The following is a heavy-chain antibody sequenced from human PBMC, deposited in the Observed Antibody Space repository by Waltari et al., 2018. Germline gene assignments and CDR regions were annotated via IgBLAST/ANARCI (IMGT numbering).Heavy chain of an antibody. Sequence: QVQLVQSGAEVKKPGSSVKVSCKASGRTFSSYAIRWVRQAPGQGLEWMGGIIPIFGTANYAQKFQGRVTITADESTSTAYMELSSLRSEDTAVYYCARADDYRRGGAPDAFDIWGQGTMVTVSS. J-gene: IGHJ3*02. CDR1: GRTFSSYA. CDR3: ARADDYRRGGAPDAFDI. CDR2: IIPIFGTA. D-gene: IGHD4-4*01. V-gene: IGHV1-69*01.